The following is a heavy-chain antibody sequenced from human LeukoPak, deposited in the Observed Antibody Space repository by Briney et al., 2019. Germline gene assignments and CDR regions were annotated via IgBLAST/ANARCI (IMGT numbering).Heavy chain of an antibody. V-gene: IGHV4-39*07. Sequence: PSETLSLTCTVSGGSISSSGDYWGWIRQPPGKGLEWIGTISDSRSTYYTPSLKSRVAISVDTSKNQFSLKLSSVTAADTAVYYCARDGAAAAGLDYWGQGTLVTVSS. J-gene: IGHJ4*02. D-gene: IGHD6-13*01. CDR2: ISDSRST. CDR3: ARDGAAAAGLDY. CDR1: GGSISSSGDY.